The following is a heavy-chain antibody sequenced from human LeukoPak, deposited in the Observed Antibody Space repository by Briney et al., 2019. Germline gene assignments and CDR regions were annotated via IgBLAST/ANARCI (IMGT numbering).Heavy chain of an antibody. Sequence: GRSLRLSCAASGFIFSNYGVHWVRQAPGKGLEWVAVISYDGSNKYYADSVQGRFTISRDNSKNTLYLQMNSLRAEDTAVYYCAKDLYLTGYSFDYWGQGTLVTVSS. CDR1: GFIFSNYG. CDR2: ISYDGSNK. J-gene: IGHJ4*02. D-gene: IGHD3-9*01. V-gene: IGHV3-30*18. CDR3: AKDLYLTGYSFDY.